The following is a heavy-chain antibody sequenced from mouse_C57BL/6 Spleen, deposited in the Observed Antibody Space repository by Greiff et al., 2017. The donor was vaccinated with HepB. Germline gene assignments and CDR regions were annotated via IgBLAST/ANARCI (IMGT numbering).Heavy chain of an antibody. Sequence: VQLQQSGPELVKPGASVKISCKASGYAFSSSWMNWVKQRPGKGLEWIGRIYPGDGDTNYNGKFKGKATLTADKSSSTAYMQLSSLTSEDSAVYVCARSGNYNGRSLDYWGQGTTLTVSS. CDR2: IYPGDGDT. V-gene: IGHV1-82*01. CDR1: GYAFSSSW. J-gene: IGHJ2*01. CDR3: ARSGNYNGRSLDY. D-gene: IGHD1-1*01.